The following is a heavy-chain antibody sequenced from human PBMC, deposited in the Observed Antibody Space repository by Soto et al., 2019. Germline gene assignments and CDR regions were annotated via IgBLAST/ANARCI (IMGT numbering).Heavy chain of an antibody. CDR2: ISYDGSNK. J-gene: IGHJ4*02. V-gene: IGHV3-30-3*01. D-gene: IGHD3-16*01. Sequence: GGSLRLSCAASGFTFSSYAMHWVRQAPGKGLEWVAVISYDGSNKYYADSVKGRFTISRDNSKNTLYLQMNSLRAEDTAVYYCARTPGAFVIWGSYSYWGQGTLVTVSS. CDR1: GFTFSSYA. CDR3: ARTPGAFVIWGSYSY.